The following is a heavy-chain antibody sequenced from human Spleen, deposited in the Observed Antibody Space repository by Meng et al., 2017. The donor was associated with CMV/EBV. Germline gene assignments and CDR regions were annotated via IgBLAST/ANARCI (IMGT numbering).Heavy chain of an antibody. J-gene: IGHJ4*02. CDR3: ARDRYSSSFDY. V-gene: IGHV3-30-3*01. CDR1: GFSISSYA. Sequence: QLQVVGSGGGVPQPGISLIRVCAGSGFSISSYAMHWIRQAPCKGLEWVAVISYDGSNKYYADSVKGRFTISRDNSKNTLYLQMNSLRAEDTAVYYCARDRYSSSFDYWGQGTLVTVSS. D-gene: IGHD6-6*01. CDR2: ISYDGSNK.